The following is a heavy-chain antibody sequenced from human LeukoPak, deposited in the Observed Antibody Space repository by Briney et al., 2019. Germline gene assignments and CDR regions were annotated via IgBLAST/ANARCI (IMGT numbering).Heavy chain of an antibody. Sequence: PGGSLRLSCAVSGFTFRTYAMSWVRQAPGKGLEWVSAISGSGGNTYYADSVQGRFTISRDNSKNTLYLQMNSLSAEDSAMYYCAKDFISGDGKWEVDYWGQGTLVTVSS. D-gene: IGHD7-27*01. CDR1: GFTFRTYA. CDR3: AKDFISGDGKWEVDY. J-gene: IGHJ4*02. CDR2: ISGSGGNT. V-gene: IGHV3-23*01.